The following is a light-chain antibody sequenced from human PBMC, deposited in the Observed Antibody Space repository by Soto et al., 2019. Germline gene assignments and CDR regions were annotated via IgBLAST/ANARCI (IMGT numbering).Light chain of an antibody. CDR1: SGHTNYA. V-gene: IGLV4-69*01. Sequence: QAVLTQSPSASASLGASVKLTCTLSSGHTNYAIAWLRLQPEKGPRYLMKLNSDGRHSKGDGIPDRFSGSSSGAERYLTISSLRSEDGADYYCLTWGAGIWVFGGGTKVTVL. CDR3: LTWGAGIWV. CDR2: LNSDGRH. J-gene: IGLJ3*02.